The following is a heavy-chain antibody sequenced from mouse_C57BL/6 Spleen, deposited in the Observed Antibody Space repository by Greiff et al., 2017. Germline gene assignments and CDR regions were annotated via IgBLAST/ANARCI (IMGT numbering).Heavy chain of an antibody. D-gene: IGHD2-2*01. CDR1: GYTFTSYW. V-gene: IGHV1-55*01. Sequence: QVQLKQPGAELVKPGASVKMSCKASGYTFTSYWITWVKQRPGQGLEWIGDIYPGSGSTNYNEKFKSKATLTVDTSSSTAYMQLSSLTSEDAAVDYCARRGGLSYYVDYWGQGTTRTVSS. CDR2: IYPGSGST. J-gene: IGHJ2*01. CDR3: ARRGGLSYYVDY.